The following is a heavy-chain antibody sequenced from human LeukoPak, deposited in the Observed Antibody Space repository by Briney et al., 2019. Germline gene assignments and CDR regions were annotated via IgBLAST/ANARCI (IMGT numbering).Heavy chain of an antibody. CDR2: VSWNSGSI. J-gene: IGHJ4*02. CDR1: GFTFDDYA. V-gene: IGHV3-9*01. Sequence: GGSLRLSCAASGFTFDDYAMHWVRQAPGKGLEWVSGVSWNSGSIGYADSVRGRFTISRDNAKNSLYLQMNSLRAEDTALYYCAKDLSGSYSVLGYWGQGTLVTVSS. CDR3: AKDLSGSYSVLGY. D-gene: IGHD1-26*01.